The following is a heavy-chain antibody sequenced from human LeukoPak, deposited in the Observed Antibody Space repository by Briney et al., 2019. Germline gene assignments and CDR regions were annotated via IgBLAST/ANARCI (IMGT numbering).Heavy chain of an antibody. Sequence: ASVKVSCKSSGYTFTSYGLSWVRQAPEQGLEWMGWISAYNGNTNYAQNFQGRVTMTRNTSTSTVYMELKSLRSDDTAFYYCARKGCGGDCYSGDYWGQGTLVTVSS. CDR2: ISAYNGNT. V-gene: IGHV1-18*01. CDR3: ARKGCGGDCYSGDY. J-gene: IGHJ4*02. CDR1: GYTFTSYG. D-gene: IGHD2-21*02.